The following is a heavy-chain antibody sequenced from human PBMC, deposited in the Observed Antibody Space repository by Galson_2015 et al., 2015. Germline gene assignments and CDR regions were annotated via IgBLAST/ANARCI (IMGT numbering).Heavy chain of an antibody. Sequence: SETLSLTCTVSGDSVSSANTYWSWIRQTPGKGLEWIGSINYSGSAYSSPSLKSRVSIFIHSSSISLQLSSVTAADTAVYYCARGASFGEIYVGVFFYFDSWGQGTLLTVSS. V-gene: IGHV4-39*02. J-gene: IGHJ4*02. D-gene: IGHD3-16*01. CDR1: GDSVSSANTY. CDR2: INYSGSA. CDR3: ARGASFGEIYVGVFFYFDS.